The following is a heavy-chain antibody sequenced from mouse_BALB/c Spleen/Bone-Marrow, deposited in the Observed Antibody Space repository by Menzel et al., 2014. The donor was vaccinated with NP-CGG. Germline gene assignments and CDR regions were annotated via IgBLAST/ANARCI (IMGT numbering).Heavy chain of an antibody. V-gene: IGHV5-4*02. Sequence: EVQRVESGGGLVKPGGSLKLSCVASGFTFSDYYMYWVRQTPEKRLEWVATISDGGSYTYYPDSVKGRFTISRDNAKNNLYLQMSSLKSEDTAMYYCANWAYWGQGTLVTVSA. CDR1: GFTFSDYY. D-gene: IGHD4-1*01. CDR2: ISDGGSYT. CDR3: ANWAY. J-gene: IGHJ3*01.